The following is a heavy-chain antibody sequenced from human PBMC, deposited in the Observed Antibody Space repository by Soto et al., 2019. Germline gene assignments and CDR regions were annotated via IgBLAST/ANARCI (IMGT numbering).Heavy chain of an antibody. CDR1: GGSVSSGSYY. CDR3: ARISIAAAGTGWFDP. V-gene: IGHV4-61*01. D-gene: IGHD6-13*01. CDR2: IYYSGST. J-gene: IGHJ5*02. Sequence: PSETLSLTCTVSGGSVSSGSYYWSWIRQPPGKGLEWIGYIYYSGSTNYNPSLKSRVTISVDTSKNQFSLKLSSVTAADTAVYYCARISIAAAGTGWFDPWGQGTLVTVSS.